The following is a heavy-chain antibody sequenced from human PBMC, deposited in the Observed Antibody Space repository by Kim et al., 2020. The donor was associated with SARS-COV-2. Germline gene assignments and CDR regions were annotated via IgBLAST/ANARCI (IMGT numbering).Heavy chain of an antibody. D-gene: IGHD5-12*01. CDR3: ARGENRVATIREYNWFDP. J-gene: IGHJ5*02. V-gene: IGHV4-59*08. CDR1: GGSISSYY. Sequence: SETLSLTCTVSGGSISSYYWSWIRQPPGKGLEWIGYIYYSGSTNYNPSLKSRVTISVDTSKNQFSLKLSSVTAADTAVYYCARGENRVATIREYNWFDPWGQGTLVTVSS. CDR2: IYYSGST.